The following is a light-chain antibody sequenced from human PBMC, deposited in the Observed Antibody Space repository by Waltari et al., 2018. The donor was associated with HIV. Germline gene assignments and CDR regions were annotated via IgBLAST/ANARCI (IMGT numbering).Light chain of an antibody. CDR1: RTVITN. V-gene: IGKV1-39*01. CDR2: DVS. Sequence: DIQMTQSPSSLSASVGDRVTITCRTSRTVITNLNWYQQKPGTAPKLLIYDVSTLETGAPTRFSGSGSGTDFTLTIDNLQPDDFATYFCQQSYSSPLTFGPGTKVEVK. J-gene: IGKJ3*01. CDR3: QQSYSSPLT.